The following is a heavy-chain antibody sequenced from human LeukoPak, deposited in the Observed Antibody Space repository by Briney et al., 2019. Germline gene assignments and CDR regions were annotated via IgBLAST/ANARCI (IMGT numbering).Heavy chain of an antibody. CDR1: GFTFSGYA. CDR3: AKRGYSSSSRYFDY. V-gene: IGHV3-23*01. Sequence: GGSLRLSCAASGFTFSGYAMSWVRQAPGKGLEWVSAISGSGGSTYYADSVKGRFTISRDNSKNTLYLQMNSLRAEDTAVYYCAKRGYSSSSRYFDYWGQGTLVTVSS. CDR2: ISGSGGST. D-gene: IGHD6-6*01. J-gene: IGHJ4*02.